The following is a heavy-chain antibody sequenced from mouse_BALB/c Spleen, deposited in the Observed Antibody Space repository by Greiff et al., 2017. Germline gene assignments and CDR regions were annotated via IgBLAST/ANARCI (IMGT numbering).Heavy chain of an antibody. CDR2: IWSGGST. CDR1: GFSLTSYG. D-gene: IGHD2-12*01. J-gene: IGHJ4*01. CDR3: TGGRRGDYYAMDY. V-gene: IGHV2-2*02. Sequence: QVQLQQSGPGLVQPSQSLSITCTVSGFSLTSYGVHWVRQSPGKGLEWLGVIWSGGSTDYNAAFISRLSISKDNSKSQVFFKMNSLQANDTAIYYCTGGRRGDYYAMDYWGQGTSVTVSS.